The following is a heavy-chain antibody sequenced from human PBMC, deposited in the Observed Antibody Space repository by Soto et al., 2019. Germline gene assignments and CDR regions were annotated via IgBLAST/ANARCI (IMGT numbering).Heavy chain of an antibody. CDR1: GFTFSSYA. V-gene: IGHV3-23*01. J-gene: IGHJ5*02. CDR3: ARGYCSHGFCYSYPGYYLDP. D-gene: IGHD2-8*01. CDR2: ISGSGGST. Sequence: GGSLRLSCAASGFTFSSYAMSWVRQAPGKGLEWVSAISGSGGSTYYADSVKGRFTISRDNSKNTLYLQMNSLRAEDTAVYYCARGYCSHGFCYSYPGYYLDPWGQGTLVTVSS.